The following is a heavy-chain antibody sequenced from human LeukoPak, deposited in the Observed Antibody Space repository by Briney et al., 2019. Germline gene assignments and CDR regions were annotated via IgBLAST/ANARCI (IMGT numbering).Heavy chain of an antibody. D-gene: IGHD3-10*01. CDR1: GVPINNYY. J-gene: IGHJ5*02. CDR2: IYYSGST. CDR3: ARGCVVGTMLRGINWFDP. Sequence: SETLSLTCTVSGVPINNYYWNWIRQSPGKGLEWIGYIYYSGSTDYNPSLQSRVTISVDTSKNQFSLELSSVTAADTAVYYCARGCVVGTMLRGINWFDPWGQGTLVAVSS. V-gene: IGHV4-59*01.